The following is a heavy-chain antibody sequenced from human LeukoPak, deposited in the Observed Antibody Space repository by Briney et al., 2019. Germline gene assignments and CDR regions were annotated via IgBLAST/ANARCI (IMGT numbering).Heavy chain of an antibody. CDR3: ARDTAIYYDSSGYYY. D-gene: IGHD3-22*01. V-gene: IGHV1-24*01. J-gene: IGHJ4*02. CDR1: GYTLTELS. CDR2: FDPEDGET. Sequence: ASVKVSCKVSGYTLTELSMHWVRQAPGKGLEWMGGFDPEDGETIYAQKFQGRVTMTEDTSTDTAYMELRSLRSDDTAVYYCARDTAIYYDSSGYYYWGQGTLVTVSS.